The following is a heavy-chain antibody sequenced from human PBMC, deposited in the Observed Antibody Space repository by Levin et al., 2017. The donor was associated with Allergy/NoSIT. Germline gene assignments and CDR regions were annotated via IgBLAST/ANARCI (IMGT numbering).Heavy chain of an antibody. CDR3: AKDFGYYDSAFDY. D-gene: IGHD3-22*01. V-gene: IGHV3-33*06. CDR2: IWYDGSNK. Sequence: GESLKISCAASGFTFSSYGMHWVRQAPGKGLEWVTVIWYDGSNKYYADSVKGRFTISRDSSKNTLFLQMNSLRAEDTAVYYCAKDFGYYDSAFDYWGQGTLVTVSS. CDR1: GFTFSSYG. J-gene: IGHJ4*02.